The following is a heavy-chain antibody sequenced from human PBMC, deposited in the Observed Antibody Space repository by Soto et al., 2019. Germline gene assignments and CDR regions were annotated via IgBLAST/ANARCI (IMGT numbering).Heavy chain of an antibody. CDR3: ASHGGIFGVVTRYYYYGMDV. V-gene: IGHV1-3*01. D-gene: IGHD3-3*01. J-gene: IGHJ6*02. Sequence: GASVKVSCKVSGYTLTELSMHWVRQAPGKGLEWMGWINAGNGNTKYSQKFQGRVTITRDTSASTAYMELSSLRSEDTAVYYCASHGGIFGVVTRYYYYGMDVWGQGTTVTVSS. CDR2: INAGNGNT. CDR1: GYTLTELS.